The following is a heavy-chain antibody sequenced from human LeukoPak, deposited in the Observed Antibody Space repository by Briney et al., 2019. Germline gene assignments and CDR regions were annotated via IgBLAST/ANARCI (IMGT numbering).Heavy chain of an antibody. Sequence: ASVKVSCKASGGTFSSYAISWVRQAPGQGLEWMGGIIPIFGTANYAQKFQGRVTITADESTSTAYMELSSLRSEDTAVYYCARDPEMVRGSPQFDYWGQGTLVTVSS. CDR1: GGTFSSYA. CDR2: IIPIFGTA. J-gene: IGHJ4*02. CDR3: ARDPEMVRGSPQFDY. D-gene: IGHD3-10*01. V-gene: IGHV1-69*13.